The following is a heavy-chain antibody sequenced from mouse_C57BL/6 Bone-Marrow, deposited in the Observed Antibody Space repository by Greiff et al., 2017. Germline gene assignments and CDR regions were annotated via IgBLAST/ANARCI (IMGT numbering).Heavy chain of an antibody. J-gene: IGHJ3*01. CDR3: AIYYGSSYWFAD. CDR1: GYTFTSYW. D-gene: IGHD1-1*01. V-gene: IGHV1-74*01. Sequence: QVQLQQPGAELVKPGASVKVSCKASGYTFTSYWMHWVKQRPGQGLEWIGRIHPSDSDTNYNQKFKGKATLTVDESSSTAYMQLSSLTSEDSAVXYCAIYYGSSYWFADWGQGTLVTVSA. CDR2: IHPSDSDT.